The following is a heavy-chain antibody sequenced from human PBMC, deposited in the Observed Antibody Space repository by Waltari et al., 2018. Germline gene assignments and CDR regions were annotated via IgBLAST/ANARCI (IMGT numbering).Heavy chain of an antibody. CDR3: ARYDILTGPDY. CDR2: SCSSSSTK. V-gene: IGHV3-48*01. D-gene: IGHD3-9*01. CDR1: GFTSSSYS. Sequence: EVQLVESGGGLVQPGGSLRLSCAASGFTSSSYSMNWGSQAPGKGLEWVSYSCSSSSTKYYADAVKGQFTIYRDNAKSSLYLEMYSLRAEDTAVYYCARYDILTGPDYWGQGTLVTVSS. J-gene: IGHJ4*02.